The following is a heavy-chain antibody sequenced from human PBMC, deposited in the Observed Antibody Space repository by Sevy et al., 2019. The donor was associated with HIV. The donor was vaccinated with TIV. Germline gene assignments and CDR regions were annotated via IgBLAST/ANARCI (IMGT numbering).Heavy chain of an antibody. CDR2: ISYDGSNK. D-gene: IGHD3-22*01. Sequence: GGSLRLSCAASDFIFSTYGMHWVRQAPGKGLEWVAAISYDGSNKYYADSVKGRLTVSRDNSKNMLYLQMNSLRVEDTAVYYCAKEKYYDSSGYPTGPAFDIWGQGTMVTVSS. V-gene: IGHV3-30*18. CDR1: DFIFSTYG. J-gene: IGHJ3*02. CDR3: AKEKYYDSSGYPTGPAFDI.